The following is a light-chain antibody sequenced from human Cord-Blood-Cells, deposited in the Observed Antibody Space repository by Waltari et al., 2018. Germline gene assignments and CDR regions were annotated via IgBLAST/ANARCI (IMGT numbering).Light chain of an antibody. V-gene: IGLV3-21*04. J-gene: IGLJ3*02. CDR3: QVWDSSSDHPWV. Sequence: SYVLTQPPSVSVAPGKTARITCGGSNLGSNSVYWYQQKPGQAPVLVIYYDSDRPSGIPERFSGSNSGNTATLTISRVEAGDEADYYCQVWDSSSDHPWVFGGGTKLTVL. CDR1: NLGSNS. CDR2: YDS.